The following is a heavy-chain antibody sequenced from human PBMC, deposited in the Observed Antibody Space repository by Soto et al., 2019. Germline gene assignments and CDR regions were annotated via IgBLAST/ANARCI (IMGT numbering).Heavy chain of an antibody. Sequence: GGSLRLSCAASGFTFSNYAVSWVRQAPGKGLEWVSAISASAYSTYYADSVKGRFTISRDNSKNTLYLQMNSLRAEDTAVYYCAKDGAAAGSFDYWGQGTLVTVSS. V-gene: IGHV3-23*01. CDR3: AKDGAAAGSFDY. J-gene: IGHJ4*02. D-gene: IGHD6-13*01. CDR1: GFTFSNYA. CDR2: ISASAYST.